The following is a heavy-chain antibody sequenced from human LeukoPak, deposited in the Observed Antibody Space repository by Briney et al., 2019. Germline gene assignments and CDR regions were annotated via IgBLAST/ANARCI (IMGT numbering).Heavy chain of an antibody. Sequence: PSETLSLTCTVSGGSISSSSYYWGWIRQPPGKGLEWIGSIYYSGSTYYNPSLKSRVTISVDTSKNQFSLKLSSVTAADTAVYYCARDAGGAAAGYYFDYWGQGTLVTVSS. CDR2: IYYSGST. V-gene: IGHV4-39*07. D-gene: IGHD6-13*01. CDR1: GGSISSSSYY. CDR3: ARDAGGAAAGYYFDY. J-gene: IGHJ4*02.